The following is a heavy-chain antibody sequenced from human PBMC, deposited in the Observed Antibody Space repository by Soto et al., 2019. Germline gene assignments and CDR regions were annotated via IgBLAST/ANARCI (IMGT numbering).Heavy chain of an antibody. J-gene: IGHJ4*02. CDR1: GYTFTSYD. D-gene: IGHD3-10*01. CDR2: MNPNSGNT. Sequence: QVQLVQSGAEVKKPGASVKVSCKASGYTFTSYDINWVRQATGQGLEWMGWMNPNSGNTGYAQKFQGRVTMTRNTSISTAYMELSSLRSEDTAVYYCARGPRFGELLIRKRYYFDYWGQGTLVTVSS. CDR3: ARGPRFGELLIRKRYYFDY. V-gene: IGHV1-8*01.